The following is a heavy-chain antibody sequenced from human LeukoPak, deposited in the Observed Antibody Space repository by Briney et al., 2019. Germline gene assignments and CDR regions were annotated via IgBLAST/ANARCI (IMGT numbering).Heavy chain of an antibody. J-gene: IGHJ4*02. Sequence: GGSLRLSCAASGFTFSSYSMNWVRQAPGKGLEWVAFIRYDGSNKYYADSVKGRFTISRDNSKNTLYLQMNSLRAEDTAVYYCAKDLVYSAVTTSYQNGYWGQGTLVTVSS. CDR1: GFTFSSYS. D-gene: IGHD4-17*01. CDR3: AKDLVYSAVTTSYQNGY. V-gene: IGHV3-30*02. CDR2: IRYDGSNK.